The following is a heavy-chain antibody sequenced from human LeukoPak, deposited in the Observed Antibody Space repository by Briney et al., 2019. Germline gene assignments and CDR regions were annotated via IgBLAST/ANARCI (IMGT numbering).Heavy chain of an antibody. V-gene: IGHV4-59*12. CDR3: ARDLDYYGSGSG. D-gene: IGHD3-10*01. CDR1: GGSISSYY. J-gene: IGHJ4*02. CDR2: IYYSGST. Sequence: MTSETLSLTCTVSGGSISSYYWSWIRQPPGKGLEWIGYIYYSGSTNYNPSLKSRVTISVDTSKNQFSLKLSSVTAADTAVYYCARDLDYYGSGSGWGQGTLVTVSS.